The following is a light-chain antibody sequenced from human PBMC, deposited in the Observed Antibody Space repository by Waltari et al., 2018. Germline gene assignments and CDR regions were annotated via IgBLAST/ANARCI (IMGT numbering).Light chain of an antibody. J-gene: IGKJ1*01. Sequence: VLTQSPGTLSLSPGEGATLSCRASQRINHYLAWYQQKPGQAPRLLIYHASSRATGIPDRFSGSGSGTDFSLTISRLEPEDFAVYYCQHYVNLPATFGQGTKVEI. CDR2: HAS. CDR1: QRINHY. V-gene: IGKV3-20*01. CDR3: QHYVNLPAT.